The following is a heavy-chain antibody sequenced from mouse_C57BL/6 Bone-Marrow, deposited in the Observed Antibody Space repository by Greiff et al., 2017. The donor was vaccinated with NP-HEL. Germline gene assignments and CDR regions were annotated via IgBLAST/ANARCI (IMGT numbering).Heavy chain of an antibody. V-gene: IGHV1-42*01. J-gene: IGHJ3*01. D-gene: IGHD1-1*01. CDR1: GYSFTGYY. CDR2: INPSTGGT. Sequence: EVQLQQSGPELVKPGASVKISCKASGYSFTGYYMNWVKQSPEKSLEWIGEINPSTGGTTYNQKFKAKATLTVDKSSSTAYMQLKSLTSEDSAVYYCAIEVDGSSYEGFAYWGQGTLVTVSA. CDR3: AIEVDGSSYEGFAY.